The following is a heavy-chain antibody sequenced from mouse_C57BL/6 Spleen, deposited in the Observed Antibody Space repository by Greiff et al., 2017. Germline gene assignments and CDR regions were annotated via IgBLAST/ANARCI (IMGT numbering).Heavy chain of an antibody. V-gene: IGHV1-59*01. D-gene: IGHD1-1*01. Sequence: QVQLQQPGAELVRPGTSVKLSCKASGYTFTSYWMHWVKQRPGQGLEWIGVIDPSDSYTNYNPKFKGKATLTVDTSSSTAYMQLSSLTSEDSAVYYCATIYDYGSSWVYWGQGTLVTVSA. CDR3: ATIYDYGSSWVY. CDR2: IDPSDSYT. CDR1: GYTFTSYW. J-gene: IGHJ3*01.